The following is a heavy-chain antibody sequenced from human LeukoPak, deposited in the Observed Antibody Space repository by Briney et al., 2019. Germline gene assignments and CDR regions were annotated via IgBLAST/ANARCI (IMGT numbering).Heavy chain of an antibody. CDR2: IIPIFGTA. J-gene: IGHJ4*02. D-gene: IGHD6-13*01. CDR3: ASGLVRTYYFDY. CDR1: GGTFNSYA. V-gene: IGHV1-69*01. Sequence: ASVKVSCKASGGTFNSYAISWVRQAPGQGLEWMGGIIPIFGTANYAQKFQGRVTITADESTSTAYMELSSLRSEDTAVYYCASGLVRTYYFDYWGQGTLVTVSS.